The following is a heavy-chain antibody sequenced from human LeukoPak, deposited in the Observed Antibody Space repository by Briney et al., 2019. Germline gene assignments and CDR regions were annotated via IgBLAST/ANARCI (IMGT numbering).Heavy chain of an antibody. J-gene: IGHJ3*02. V-gene: IGHV4-39*01. Sequence: PSETLSLTCSVSGGSIGSGRYYWAWIRQPPGKGLEWIGSIYNTWSTSYNPSLKSRVTISVDTSKNQFSLKLSSVTAADTAVYYCARPYYYDSSGYYRPGRWAFDIWGQGTMVTVSS. CDR3: ARPYYYDSSGYYRPGRWAFDI. CDR1: GGSIGSGRYY. CDR2: IYNTWST. D-gene: IGHD3-22*01.